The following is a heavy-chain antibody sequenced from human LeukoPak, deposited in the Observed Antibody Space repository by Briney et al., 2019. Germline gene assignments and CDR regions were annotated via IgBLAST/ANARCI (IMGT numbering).Heavy chain of an antibody. CDR2: IYYSGSI. Sequence: PSETLSLTCTVSGGSISTNSYYWGWIRQPPGKGLEWIGSIYYSGSIYYTPSLKSRVTISVDTSKNQVSLNLYSVTAADRAVYYCARLHMENWFDPWGQGTLVTVSS. CDR3: ARLHMENWFDP. V-gene: IGHV4-39*01. D-gene: IGHD1-1*01. J-gene: IGHJ5*02. CDR1: GGSISTNSYY.